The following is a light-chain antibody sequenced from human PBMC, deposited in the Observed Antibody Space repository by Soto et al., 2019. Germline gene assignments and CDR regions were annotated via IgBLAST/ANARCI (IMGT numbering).Light chain of an antibody. V-gene: IGKV3-20*01. CDR3: QQYANSPLT. CDR2: GAS. J-gene: IGKJ4*01. Sequence: IVLTQSPGTPSLSPGERATLSCRASQSVRSTYLAWYQQKPGQAPRLLIYGASSRATGIPDRFSGSGSGTDFTLTISRLEPEDFAVYYCQQYANSPLTFGGGAKVEIK. CDR1: QSVRSTY.